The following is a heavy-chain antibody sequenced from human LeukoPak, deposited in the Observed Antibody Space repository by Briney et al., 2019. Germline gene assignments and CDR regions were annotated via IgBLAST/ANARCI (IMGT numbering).Heavy chain of an antibody. CDR2: ISSGGSTI. D-gene: IGHD3-22*01. CDR1: GFTFSDYY. J-gene: IGHJ4*02. V-gene: IGHV3-11*01. Sequence: GGSLRLSCAASGFTFSDYYMSWIRQAPGKGLEWVPYISSGGSTIYYADSVKGRFTISRDNAKNSLYLQMNSLRAEDTAVYYCARTRITMIVGLASRFDYWGQGTLVTVSS. CDR3: ARTRITMIVGLASRFDY.